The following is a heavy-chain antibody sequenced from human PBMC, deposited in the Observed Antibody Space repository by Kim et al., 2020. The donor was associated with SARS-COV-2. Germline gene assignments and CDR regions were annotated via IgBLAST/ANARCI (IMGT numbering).Heavy chain of an antibody. CDR3: ARDRTGGYYGMDV. Sequence: SVKVSCKASGGTFSNYAISWVRQAPGQGLEWMGGIIPIFGTANYAQKFQGRVTITADESTSTAYMELSSLRSEDTAVYYCARDRTGGYYGMDVWGQGTTVTVSS. J-gene: IGHJ6*02. V-gene: IGHV1-69*13. D-gene: IGHD1-1*01. CDR2: IIPIFGTA. CDR1: GGTFSNYA.